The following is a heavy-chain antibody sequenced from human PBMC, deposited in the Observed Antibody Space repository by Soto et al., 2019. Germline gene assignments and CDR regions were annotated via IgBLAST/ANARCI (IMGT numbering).Heavy chain of an antibody. J-gene: IGHJ4*02. CDR1: GFTFSSYA. D-gene: IGHD3-22*01. Sequence: GGSLRLSCAASGFTFSSYAMSWVRQAPGKGLEWVSAISGSGGSTYYADSVKGRFTISRDNSKNTLYLKMNSLRAEDTAVYYCAKTWGARTYYYDSSGYSSYFDYWGQGTLVTVSS. CDR3: AKTWGARTYYYDSSGYSSYFDY. V-gene: IGHV3-23*01. CDR2: ISGSGGST.